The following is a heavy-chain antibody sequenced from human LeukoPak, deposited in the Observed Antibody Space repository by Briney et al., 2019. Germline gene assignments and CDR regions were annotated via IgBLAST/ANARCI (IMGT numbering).Heavy chain of an antibody. CDR2: INAGNGDT. CDR1: GYSFSTYA. Sequence: ASVKVSCKASGYSFSTYAIYWVRQAPGQRLEWMGWINAGNGDTRYSQKFQGRVTITRDTSASTAYMELSGLRFEDTAIYYRASPYPGIAAAVNSYFYGMDVWGQGTTVTVSS. J-gene: IGHJ6*02. V-gene: IGHV1-3*01. CDR3: ASPYPGIAAAVNSYFYGMDV. D-gene: IGHD6-13*01.